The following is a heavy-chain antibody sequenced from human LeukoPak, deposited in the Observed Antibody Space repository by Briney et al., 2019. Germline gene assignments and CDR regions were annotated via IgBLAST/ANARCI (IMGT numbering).Heavy chain of an antibody. CDR3: ARGGNYDFWSGYHIPYYFDY. V-gene: IGHV4-31*03. D-gene: IGHD3-3*01. CDR2: IYYSGST. J-gene: IGHJ4*02. CDR1: GGSISSGGYY. Sequence: SETLSLTCTVSGGSISSGGYYWSWIRQHPGKGLEWIGYIYYSGSTYYNPSLKSRVTISVDTSKNQFSLKLSSVTAADTAVHYCARGGNYDFWSGYHIPYYFDYWGQGTLVTVSS.